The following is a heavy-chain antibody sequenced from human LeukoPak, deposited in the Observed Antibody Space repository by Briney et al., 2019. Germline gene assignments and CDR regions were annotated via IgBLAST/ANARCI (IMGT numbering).Heavy chain of an antibody. J-gene: IGHJ4*02. V-gene: IGHV3-21*04. CDR1: GFTFISYS. CDR2: ISSSGSYT. Sequence: GGSLRLSCAASGFTFISYSMNWVRKAPGKGLEWASSISSSGSYTYYADSVKGRFTISRDNAKNSLYLQMNSLRAEDTAAYFCAKCARYSGYDSDFDYWGQGTLVTVSS. D-gene: IGHD5-12*01. CDR3: AKCARYSGYDSDFDY.